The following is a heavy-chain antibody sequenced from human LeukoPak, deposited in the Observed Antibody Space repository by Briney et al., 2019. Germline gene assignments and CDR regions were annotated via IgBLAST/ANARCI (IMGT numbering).Heavy chain of an antibody. J-gene: IGHJ5*02. D-gene: IGHD1-14*01. CDR3: ARGTLFDP. CDR2: LSGSGGST. V-gene: IGHV3-23*01. Sequence: GGSLRLSCTASGFTFSSYAMSWVRQAPGKGLEWVSSLSGSGGSTSYADSVKGRFTISRDNTKNSLYLQMNSLRAEDTAVYYCARGTLFDPWGQGTLVTVSS. CDR1: GFTFSSYA.